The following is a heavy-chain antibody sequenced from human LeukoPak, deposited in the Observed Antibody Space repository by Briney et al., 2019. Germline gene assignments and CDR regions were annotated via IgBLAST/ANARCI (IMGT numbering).Heavy chain of an antibody. Sequence: GGSLRLSCGASGFTFSVSWMSWARQAPGKGLEWVASIKQDGSETYYVDSVEGRFTISRDNAKNSLYLQMNSLTAEDTAVYYCARGRSFDRWGQGTLVTVSS. CDR2: IKQDGSET. J-gene: IGHJ5*02. CDR3: ARGRSFDR. CDR1: GFTFSVSW. V-gene: IGHV3-7*01.